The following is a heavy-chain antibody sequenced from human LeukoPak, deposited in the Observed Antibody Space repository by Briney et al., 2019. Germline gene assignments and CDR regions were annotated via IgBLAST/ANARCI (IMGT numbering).Heavy chain of an antibody. CDR2: ISAYNGNT. D-gene: IGHD6-13*01. J-gene: IGHJ6*03. Sequence: GASVKVSCKASGYTFTSYGISWVRQAPGQGLEWMGWISAYNGNTNYAQKLQGRVTMTTDTSTSTAYMELRSLRSDDTAVYYCARDAYSSSWPSYYYYYMDVWGKGTTVTISS. CDR1: GYTFTSYG. V-gene: IGHV1-18*01. CDR3: ARDAYSSSWPSYYYYYMDV.